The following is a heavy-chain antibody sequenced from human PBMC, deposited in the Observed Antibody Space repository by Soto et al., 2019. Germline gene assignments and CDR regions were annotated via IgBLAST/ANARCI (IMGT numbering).Heavy chain of an antibody. V-gene: IGHV4-34*01. J-gene: IGHJ6*02. CDR1: GGSFSCHY. D-gene: IGHD3-22*01. Sequence: SETLSLTCAVYGGSFSCHYWSWIRQPPGKGLEWIGEINHSGSTNYNPSLKSRVTISVDTSKNQFSLKLSSVTAADTAVYYCARGRYYYXSSGYYSVYHYYYGMDVWGQGTTVTVSS. CDR3: ARGRYYYXSSGYYSVYHYYYGMDV. CDR2: INHSGST.